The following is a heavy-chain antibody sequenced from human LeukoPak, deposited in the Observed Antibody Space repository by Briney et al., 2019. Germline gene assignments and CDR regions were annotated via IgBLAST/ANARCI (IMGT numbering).Heavy chain of an antibody. D-gene: IGHD3-22*01. CDR1: GGSLSRNY. Sequence: SETLSLTCTVSGGSLSRNYWSWIRQPPGKGLEWIGYIYYSGSTNYNPSLKSRVTISVDTSKNQFSLKLSSVTAADTAVYYCARGNYDSSPRFDYWGQGTLVTVSS. J-gene: IGHJ4*02. V-gene: IGHV4-59*01. CDR2: IYYSGST. CDR3: ARGNYDSSPRFDY.